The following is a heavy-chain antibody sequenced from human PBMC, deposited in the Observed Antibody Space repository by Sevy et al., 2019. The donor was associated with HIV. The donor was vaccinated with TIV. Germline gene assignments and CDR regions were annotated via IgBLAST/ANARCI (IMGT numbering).Heavy chain of an antibody. D-gene: IGHD4-17*01. J-gene: IGHJ6*03. CDR3: ARVDCDDYTTWGTGYYYMDV. CDR2: ITSGGNSI. V-gene: IGHV3-11*01. CDR1: GFAFSDYY. Sequence: GGSLRLSCAVSGFAFSDYYMTWIRQAPGKGLEWVSYITSGGNSINYAGSVKGRFTVSRDNTKNSLYLQMNSLRAEDTAVYYCARVDCDDYTTWGTGYYYMDVWGKGTMVTVSS.